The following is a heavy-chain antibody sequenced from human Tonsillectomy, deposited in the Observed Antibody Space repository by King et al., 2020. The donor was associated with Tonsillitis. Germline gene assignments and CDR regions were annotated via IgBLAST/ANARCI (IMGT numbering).Heavy chain of an antibody. CDR1: GFTFSTFA. J-gene: IGHJ4*02. V-gene: IGHV3-23*04. D-gene: IGHD3-22*01. Sequence: VQLVESGGGLVQPGGSLRLSCAASGFTFSTFAMSWVRQAPGQGLEWVSAISGSGYSSYYADSVKGRFTISRDLSKNTLLLQMNSLRADDTAVYYCARNGYFYHSSGFYYIDYFDSWGQGTLLTVSS. CDR2: ISGSGYSS. CDR3: ARNGYFYHSSGFYYIDYFDS.